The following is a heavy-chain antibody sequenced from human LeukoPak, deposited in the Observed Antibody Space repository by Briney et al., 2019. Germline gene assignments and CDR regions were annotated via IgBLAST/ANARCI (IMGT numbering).Heavy chain of an antibody. CDR3: ARDRGSNWFDP. V-gene: IGHV3-33*01. D-gene: IGHD5-12*01. CDR1: GFTSRSYG. CDR2: IWYDGSNK. Sequence: GRSLRLSCAASGFTSRSYGMHWVRQAPGKGLEWVAVIWYDGSNKYYADSVKGRFTISRDNSKNTLYLQMNSLRAEDTAVYYCARDRGSNWFDPWGQGTLVTVSS. J-gene: IGHJ5*02.